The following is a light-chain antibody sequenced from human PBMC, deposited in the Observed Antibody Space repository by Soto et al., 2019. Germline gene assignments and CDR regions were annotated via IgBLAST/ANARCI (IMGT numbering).Light chain of an antibody. Sequence: EIVLTQSPGTLSLSPGEGATLSCRASQSVSSSYLAWYQQKPGQAPRLLIYGASSRATGIPDRFSGSGSGTDFTLTISRLEPEDFVVYYCQQYGSSPSTFGGGPKVHIK. CDR1: QSVSSSY. V-gene: IGKV3-20*01. CDR3: QQYGSSPST. J-gene: IGKJ4*01. CDR2: GAS.